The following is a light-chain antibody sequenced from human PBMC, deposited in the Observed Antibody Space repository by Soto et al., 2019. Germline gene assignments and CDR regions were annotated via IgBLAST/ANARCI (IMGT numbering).Light chain of an antibody. CDR2: DAS. J-gene: IGKJ4*01. V-gene: IGKV1-13*02. CDR3: QQFNSFPLT. CDR1: QGIGSA. Sequence: AVQFTQSPSSLSASVGDRVTISCRASQGIGSALAWYQQNPGKAPKVLIYDASSLESGVPSRFSGSGSGTDFTLTISSLQPEDFASYYCQQFNSFPLTFGGGTKVDIK.